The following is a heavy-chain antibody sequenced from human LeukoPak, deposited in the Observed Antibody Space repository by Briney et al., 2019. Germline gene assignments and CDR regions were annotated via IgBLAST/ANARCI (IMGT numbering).Heavy chain of an antibody. J-gene: IGHJ6*03. CDR2: ISSSSSYI. CDR1: GFTFSSYS. Sequence: GGSLRLSCAASGFTFSSYSMNWVRQAPGKGLEWVSSISSSSSYIYYADSVKGRFTVSRDNAKNSLFLQMNSLRAEDTAVYYCARVGDNYYYYMDVWGKGTTVTVSS. CDR3: ARVGDNYYYYMDV. V-gene: IGHV3-21*01. D-gene: IGHD2-21*01.